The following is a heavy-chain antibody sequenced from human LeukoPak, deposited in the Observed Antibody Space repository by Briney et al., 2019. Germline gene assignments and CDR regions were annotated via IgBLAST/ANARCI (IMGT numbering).Heavy chain of an antibody. CDR2: ISSSGSII. Sequence: PGGSLRLSCAASGFTFSDYYMSWIRQAPGKGLEWVSYISSSGSIIYYANSVKGRFTVSRDNARNSLYLQMNSLRAEDTAVYYCASPSPRTYYYYYIDVWGKGTTVTIS. J-gene: IGHJ6*03. V-gene: IGHV3-11*04. CDR1: GFTFSDYY. CDR3: ASPSPRTYYYYYIDV.